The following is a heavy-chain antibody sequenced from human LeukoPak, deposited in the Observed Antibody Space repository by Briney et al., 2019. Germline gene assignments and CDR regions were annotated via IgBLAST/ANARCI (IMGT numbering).Heavy chain of an antibody. J-gene: IGHJ6*03. Sequence: ASVKVSCKASGYTFTSYGISWVRQAPGQGLEWMGWISAYNGNTNYAQKLQGRVTMTTDTSTSTAYMDLRSLRSDDTAVYYCARGDWGGITYYYYYMDVWGKGTTVTISS. D-gene: IGHD3-16*01. CDR2: ISAYNGNT. CDR1: GYTFTSYG. V-gene: IGHV1-18*01. CDR3: ARGDWGGITYYYYYMDV.